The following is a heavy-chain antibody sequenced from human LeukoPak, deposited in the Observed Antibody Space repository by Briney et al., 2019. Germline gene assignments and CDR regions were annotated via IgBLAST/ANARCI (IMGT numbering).Heavy chain of an antibody. J-gene: IGHJ6*02. V-gene: IGHV1-69*04. Sequence: SVKVSCKASGGTFSSYAISWVRQAPGQGLEWMGRITPILGIANYAQKFQGRVTITADKSTSTAYMELSSLRSEDTAVYYCARDRAKWLRFFDYYYGMDVWGQGTTVTVSS. CDR1: GGTFSSYA. D-gene: IGHD5-12*01. CDR3: ARDRAKWLRFFDYYYGMDV. CDR2: ITPILGIA.